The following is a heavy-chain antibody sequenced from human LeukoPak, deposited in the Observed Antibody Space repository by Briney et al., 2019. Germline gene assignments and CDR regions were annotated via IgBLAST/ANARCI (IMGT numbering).Heavy chain of an antibody. CDR2: IYYSGST. CDR3: ARGGNCSSTSCYRQLDV. D-gene: IGHD2-2*03. CDR1: GGSISSGGYC. V-gene: IGHV4-31*03. Sequence: SETLSLTCTVSGGSISSGGYCWSWIRQHPGKGLEWIGYIYYSGSTYYNPSLKSRVTISVDTSKNQFSLKLSSVTAADTAVYYCARGGNCSSTSCYRQLDVWGKGTTVTVSS. J-gene: IGHJ6*04.